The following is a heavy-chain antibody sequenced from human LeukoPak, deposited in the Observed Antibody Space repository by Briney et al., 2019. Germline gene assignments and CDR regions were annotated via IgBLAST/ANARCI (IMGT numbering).Heavy chain of an antibody. V-gene: IGHV3-23*01. CDR2: ISGIGIST. Sequence: GGSLRLSCAASGFTFNNYAMSWVRQAPGKGLEWVSAISGIGISTYYTDSVKGRFTISGDNSRNTLYLQMSSLRAGDTAVYYCAKDHLGGYYYDSSTYYFDSWGQGTLVTVSS. CDR3: AKDHLGGYYYDSSTYYFDS. D-gene: IGHD3-22*01. J-gene: IGHJ4*02. CDR1: GFTFNNYA.